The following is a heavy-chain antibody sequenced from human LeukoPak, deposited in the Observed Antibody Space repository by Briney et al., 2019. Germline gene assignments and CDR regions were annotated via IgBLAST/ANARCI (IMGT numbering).Heavy chain of an antibody. CDR2: IYYSGST. D-gene: IGHD2/OR15-2a*01. CDR1: GGSISSSSYY. V-gene: IGHV4-39*01. CDR3: ARAREYCNSTRCPYYFDY. Sequence: SETLSLTCTVSGGSISSSSYYWGWIRQPPGKGLEWIGSIYYSGSTYYNPSLKSRVTISVDTSKNQFSLKLSSVTAADTAVYYCARAREYCNSTRCPYYFDYWGQGTLVTVSS. J-gene: IGHJ4*02.